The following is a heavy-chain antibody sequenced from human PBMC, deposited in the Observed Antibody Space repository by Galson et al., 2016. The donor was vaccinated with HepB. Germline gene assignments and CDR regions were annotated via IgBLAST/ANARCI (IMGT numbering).Heavy chain of an antibody. CDR1: GFIFNSHA. CDR2: ISDIGANT. CDR3: AARYGEFLMVFDY. J-gene: IGHJ4*02. D-gene: IGHD3-10*01. V-gene: IGHV3-23*01. Sequence: SLRLSCAGSGFIFNSHAMSWVRQAPGKGLEVVSAISDIGANTYHADFVKGRFTISRDNSKNTMYQQMNSLRVEDTAVYYCAARYGEFLMVFDYWGQGTLVTVSS.